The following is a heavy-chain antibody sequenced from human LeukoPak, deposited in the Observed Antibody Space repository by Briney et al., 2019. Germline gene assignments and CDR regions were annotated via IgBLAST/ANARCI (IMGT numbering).Heavy chain of an antibody. D-gene: IGHD3-10*01. J-gene: IGHJ4*02. Sequence: PGGSLRLSCEASGFTFSDYSMNWVRQAPRKGLEWISYISSSSSIIYNADSVKGRFTISRDNVKNSLYLQMNSLRGEDTAVYYCARESSGVLGFDSWGQGTLVTVSS. CDR3: ARESSGVLGFDS. CDR2: ISSSSSII. CDR1: GFTFSDYS. V-gene: IGHV3-48*01.